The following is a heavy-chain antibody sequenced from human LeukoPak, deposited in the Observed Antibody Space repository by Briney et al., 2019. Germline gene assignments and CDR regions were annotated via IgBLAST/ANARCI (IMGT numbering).Heavy chain of an antibody. V-gene: IGHV3-21*01. Sequence: PGGSLRLSCVVPGSIFSRHTMTWVRQTPGKGLEWVSSISSGSSDINYADSVKGRSIISRDNAKNSLYLQLNSLRDEDMGVYYCAREYDSKGRFDWWGQGTLVTVSS. CDR3: AREYDSKGRFDW. D-gene: IGHD3-22*01. CDR1: GSIFSRHT. CDR2: ISSGSSDI. J-gene: IGHJ4*02.